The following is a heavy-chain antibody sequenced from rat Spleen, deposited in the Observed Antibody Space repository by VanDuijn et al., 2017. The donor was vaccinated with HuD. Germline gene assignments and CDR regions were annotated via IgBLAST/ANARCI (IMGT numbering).Heavy chain of an antibody. D-gene: IGHD1-2*01. Sequence: EVQLVESDGGLVQPGRSLKLSCVASGFIFSDHYVAWVRQAPTKGLEWVATINYDGSSTFYRASVRARFTISRDNAKSTLYLQVDSLRSEDTATYYCTRRYSSNFFAYWGQGTLVTVSS. CDR2: INYDGSST. V-gene: IGHV5-29*01. CDR1: GFIFSDHY. CDR3: TRRYSSNFFAY. J-gene: IGHJ3*01.